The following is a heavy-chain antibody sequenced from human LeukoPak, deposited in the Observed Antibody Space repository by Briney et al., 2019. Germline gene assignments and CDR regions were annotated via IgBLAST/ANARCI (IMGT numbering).Heavy chain of an antibody. CDR1: GGSISSSSYY. J-gene: IGHJ3*01. V-gene: IGHV4-39*01. Sequence: SETLSLTCTVSGGSISSSSYYWGWIRQPPGKGLEWIGSIYYSGSTYYNPSLKSRVTISVDTSKNQFSLKLSSVTAADTAVYYCARHRQSDADAFDFWGQGTMVTVSS. CDR2: IYYSGST. CDR3: ARHRQSDADAFDF.